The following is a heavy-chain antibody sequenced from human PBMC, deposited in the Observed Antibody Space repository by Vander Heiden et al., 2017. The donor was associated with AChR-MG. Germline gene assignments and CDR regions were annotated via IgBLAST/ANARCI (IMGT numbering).Heavy chain of an antibody. V-gene: IGHV3-48*01. Sequence: EVQLVASGGGLVQPGGSRSLYCAASGFTFSSYGMNWVRQAPGKGLEWVSYIRSSRSNIYYADSVKGRFTISRDNAKNSLYLQMNSLRAEDTAVYYCARSMAGYENNWFDPWGQGTLVTVSS. CDR1: GFTFSSYG. D-gene: IGHD3-10*01. CDR3: ARSMAGYENNWFDP. J-gene: IGHJ5*02. CDR2: IRSSRSNI.